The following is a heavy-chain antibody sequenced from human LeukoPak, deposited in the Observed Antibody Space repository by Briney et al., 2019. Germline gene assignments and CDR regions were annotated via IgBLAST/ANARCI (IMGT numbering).Heavy chain of an antibody. CDR3: ARVSGSSHFDN. CDR2: IRNKANSYST. Sequence: GGSLRLSCAASGFTFSDHYMDWVRQAPEKGLEWVGRIRNKANSYSTEYAASVKGRFTISRDDSKNSLYLQLNSLKTDDTAVYYCARVSGSSHFDNWGQGTLVTVSS. J-gene: IGHJ4*02. D-gene: IGHD1-26*01. V-gene: IGHV3-72*01. CDR1: GFTFSDHY.